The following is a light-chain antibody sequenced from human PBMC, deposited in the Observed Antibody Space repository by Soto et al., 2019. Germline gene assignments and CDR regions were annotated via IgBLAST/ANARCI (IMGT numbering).Light chain of an antibody. J-gene: IGKJ3*01. CDR3: QQYSSSPPEFT. Sequence: EIVLTQSPGTLSLSPGERATLSCRGSQSVSSSYLAWYQQRPGQAPRLLIFGASYRATGIPDRFSGSGSGTDFTLTISRLEPEDFAVYYCQQYSSSPPEFTFGPGTRVD. CDR2: GAS. V-gene: IGKV3-20*01. CDR1: QSVSSSY.